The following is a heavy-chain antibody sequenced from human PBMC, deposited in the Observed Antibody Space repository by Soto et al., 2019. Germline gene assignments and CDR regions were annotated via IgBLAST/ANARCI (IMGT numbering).Heavy chain of an antibody. Sequence: QVRLVESGGGLVKPGGSLRLSCVASGFTFTDHYMSWIRQAPGKGLEWIAYMSPSGSGISYADSAKGRFTISRDNARNTVYLQMNTLRAEDTAVHYCARTARLVDYWGQGTLVTVSS. J-gene: IGHJ4*02. V-gene: IGHV3-11*01. CDR1: GFTFTDHY. CDR2: MSPSGSGI. CDR3: ARTARLVDY.